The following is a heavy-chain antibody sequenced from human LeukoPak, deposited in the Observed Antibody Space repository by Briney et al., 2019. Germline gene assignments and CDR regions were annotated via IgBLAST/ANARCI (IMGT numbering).Heavy chain of an antibody. V-gene: IGHV4-34*01. Sequence: SETLSLTCTVSGNSFGDYYWSWIRQPAGKGLEWIGEINHSGSTNYNPSLKSRVTISVDTSKNQFSLKLSSVTAADTAVYYCARDTVRGDYALGVSDAFDIWGQGTMVTVSS. J-gene: IGHJ3*02. CDR2: INHSGST. D-gene: IGHD4-17*01. CDR3: ARDTVRGDYALGVSDAFDI. CDR1: GNSFGDYY.